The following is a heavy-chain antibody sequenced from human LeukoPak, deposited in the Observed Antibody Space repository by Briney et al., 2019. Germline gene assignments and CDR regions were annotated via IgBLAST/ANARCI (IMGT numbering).Heavy chain of an antibody. J-gene: IGHJ4*02. CDR1: GSMYNYY. Sequence: PSETLSLTCTVSGSMYNYYWSWIRQPPGKGLEWIGYIHYSGITNYSPSLKSRVTMSLDTSKNQVSLKLNSVSAADTAVYYCARHISSGGTYAHFDYWGQGTLVTVSS. CDR3: ARHISSGGTYAHFDY. V-gene: IGHV4-59*08. D-gene: IGHD1-26*01. CDR2: IHYSGIT.